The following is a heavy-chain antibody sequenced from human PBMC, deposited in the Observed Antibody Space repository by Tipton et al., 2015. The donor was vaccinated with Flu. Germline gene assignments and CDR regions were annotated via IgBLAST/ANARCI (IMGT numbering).Heavy chain of an antibody. D-gene: IGHD3-3*01. Sequence: TLSLTCTVSGGSVSSGFYYWSWIRQPPGKGLEWIGYIYYSGTTNYNPSLKSRVTISADTSKSQFSLMLRSVTAADTAVYYCARTRLDSEGFFLLDPFDIWGQGTMVTVSS. V-gene: IGHV4-61*01. CDR1: GGSVSSGFYY. CDR2: IYYSGTT. J-gene: IGHJ3*02. CDR3: ARTRLDSEGFFLLDPFDI.